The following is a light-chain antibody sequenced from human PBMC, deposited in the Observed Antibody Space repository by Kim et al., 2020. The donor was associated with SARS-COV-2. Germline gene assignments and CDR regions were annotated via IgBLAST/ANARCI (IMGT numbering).Light chain of an antibody. CDR3: QAWDNTWV. CDR2: QDT. J-gene: IGLJ3*02. CDR1: KLGEKY. Sequence: VSVSQGQTVTLTCSGDKLGEKYSSWYQQQPGQAPVLVIYQDTKRPSGIPERFAGSNSGNTATLTISGAQAMDEADYYCQAWDNTWVFGGGTQLTVL. V-gene: IGLV3-1*01.